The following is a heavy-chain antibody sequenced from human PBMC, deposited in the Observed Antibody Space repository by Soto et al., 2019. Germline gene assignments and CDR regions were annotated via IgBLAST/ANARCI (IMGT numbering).Heavy chain of an antibody. CDR2: ISSSSSTI. CDR3: ARDHEGYYMYV. Sequence: GGSLRLSCAASGFTFSSYSMNWVRQAPGKGLEWVSYISSSSSTIYYADSVKGRFTISRDNAKNSLYLQMNSLRAEDTAVYYCARDHEGYYMYVWGKGTTVTVSS. J-gene: IGHJ6*03. CDR1: GFTFSSYS. V-gene: IGHV3-48*01.